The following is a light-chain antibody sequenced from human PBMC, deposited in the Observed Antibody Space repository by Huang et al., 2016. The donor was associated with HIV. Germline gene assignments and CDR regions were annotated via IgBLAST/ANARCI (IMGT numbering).Light chain of an antibody. CDR2: KAS. CDR1: QSINHY. J-gene: IGKJ1*01. V-gene: IGKV1-5*03. Sequence: DVQMTQSPSTLSAYVGDRITITCRASQSINHYLAWYQQKAGKAPDLLIYKASTLDSGVPSRFSGSGSGTTFTLTISNLQPDDFATYYCQQYDSYWTFGQGTKVE. CDR3: QQYDSYWT.